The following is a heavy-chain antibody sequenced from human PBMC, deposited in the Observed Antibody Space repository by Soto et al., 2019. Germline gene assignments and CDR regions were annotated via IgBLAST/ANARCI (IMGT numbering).Heavy chain of an antibody. V-gene: IGHV3-7*01. CDR3: SRDPRGNTHDYLDC. J-gene: IGHJ4*02. Sequence: GGSLRLSCVVSGITFRNYYMSWVRQTSEKGLEWIANIRADGSEAFYVDSVRGRFTVSRDNSRNSLYLQMNSLRADDTGIYYCSRDPRGNTHDYLDCWGQGTLVTVSS. CDR2: IRADGSEA. CDR1: GITFRNYY. D-gene: IGHD1-7*01.